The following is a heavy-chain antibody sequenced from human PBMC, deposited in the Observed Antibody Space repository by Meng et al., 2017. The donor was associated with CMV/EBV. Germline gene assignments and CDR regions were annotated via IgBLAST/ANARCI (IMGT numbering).Heavy chain of an antibody. J-gene: IGHJ4*02. D-gene: IGHD3-22*01. CDR1: GFTFSSYA. V-gene: IGHV3-23*01. CDR3: ANSDRSSHNPDFDY. Sequence: GGSLRLSCAASGFTFSSYATSWVRQAPGKGLEWVSAISGSGGSTYYADSVKGRFTISRDNSKNTLYLQMNSLRAEDTAVYYCANSDRSSHNPDFDYWGQGTLVTVSS. CDR2: ISGSGGST.